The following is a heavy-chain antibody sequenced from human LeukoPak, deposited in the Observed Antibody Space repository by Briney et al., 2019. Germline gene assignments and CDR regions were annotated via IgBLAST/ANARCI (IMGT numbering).Heavy chain of an antibody. V-gene: IGHV4-61*02. CDR3: ARQAQGY. CDR1: GGSISSGSYY. Sequence: SQTLSLTCTVSGGSISSGSYYWSWIRQPAGKGLEWIGRIYTSGSTNYNPSLKSRVTISVDTSKNQFSLKLSSVTAADTAVYYCARQAQGYWGQGTLVTVSS. J-gene: IGHJ4*02. CDR2: IYTSGST.